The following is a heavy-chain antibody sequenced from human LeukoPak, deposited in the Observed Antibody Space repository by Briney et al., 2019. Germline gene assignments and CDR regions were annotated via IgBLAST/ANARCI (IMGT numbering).Heavy chain of an antibody. Sequence: SETLSLTCTVSGGSISSYYWSWIRQPAGKGLEWIGRIYTSGSTNYNPSLKSRVTISVDTSKNQFSLKLSSVTAADTAVYYCARYSPQVYYYYYMDVWGKGTTVTVSS. J-gene: IGHJ6*03. CDR1: GGSISSYY. V-gene: IGHV4-4*07. CDR3: ARYSPQVYYYYYMDV. CDR2: IYTSGST. D-gene: IGHD2-15*01.